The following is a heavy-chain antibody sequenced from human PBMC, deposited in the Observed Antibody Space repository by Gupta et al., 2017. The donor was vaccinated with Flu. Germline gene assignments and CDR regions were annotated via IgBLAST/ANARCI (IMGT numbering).Heavy chain of an antibody. D-gene: IGHD2-8*02. V-gene: IGHV3-72*01. CDR1: FSEHY. Sequence: FSEHYMDWIRQAPGKGLEWVGRIRNKANSYTTEYAASVKDRFTITRDDSKDSLYLQMNSLNNGDTAVYYCSRGETGPSPPGRNDCWGRGTLVTVSS. CDR3: SRGETGPSPPGRNDC. CDR2: IRNKANSYTT. J-gene: IGHJ4*02.